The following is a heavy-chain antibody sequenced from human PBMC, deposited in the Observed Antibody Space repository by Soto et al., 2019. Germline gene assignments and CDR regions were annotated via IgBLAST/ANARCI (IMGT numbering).Heavy chain of an antibody. Sequence: GGSLRLSCAASGFPFSSYGMHWVRLAPGKGLEWVAVISYDGSNKYYADSVKGRFTISRDNSENTLYLEMNSLRAEDTAVYYCARDRAYDFWSGYLPYYYGMDVWGQGTTVTVSS. CDR3: ARDRAYDFWSGYLPYYYGMDV. CDR2: ISYDGSNK. CDR1: GFPFSSYG. J-gene: IGHJ6*02. V-gene: IGHV3-30*03. D-gene: IGHD3-3*01.